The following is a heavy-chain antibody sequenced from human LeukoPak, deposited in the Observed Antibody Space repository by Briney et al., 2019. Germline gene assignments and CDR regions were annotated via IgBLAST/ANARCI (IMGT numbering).Heavy chain of an antibody. CDR3: AKTLWGEVNYYYYGMDV. CDR2: ISYDGSNK. J-gene: IGHJ6*04. CDR1: GFTFSSYG. V-gene: IGHV3-30*18. D-gene: IGHD3-16*01. Sequence: GGSLRLSCAASGFTFSSYGMHWVRQAPGKGLEWVAVISYDGSNKYYADSVKGRFTISRDNSKNTLYLQMNRLRAEDTAVYYCAKTLWGEVNYYYYGMDVWGKGTTVTVSS.